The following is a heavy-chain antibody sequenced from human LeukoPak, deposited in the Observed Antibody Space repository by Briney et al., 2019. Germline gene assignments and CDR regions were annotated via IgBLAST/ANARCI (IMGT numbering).Heavy chain of an antibody. CDR2: IKQDGSEK. CDR3: VRGGELVGSYFDY. CDR1: GFTFSSYW. V-gene: IGHV3-7*03. D-gene: IGHD3-16*01. J-gene: IGHJ4*02. Sequence: GGSLRLSCAASGFTFSSYWMSWVRQAPGKGLEWVANIKQDGSEKYYVDSVKGQFTISRDNAKNSLYLQMNSLRAEDTAFYYCVRGGELVGSYFDYWGQGALVTVSS.